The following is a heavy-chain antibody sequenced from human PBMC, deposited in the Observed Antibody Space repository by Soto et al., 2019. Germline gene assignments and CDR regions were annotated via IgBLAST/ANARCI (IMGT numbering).Heavy chain of an antibody. D-gene: IGHD1-26*01. J-gene: IGHJ4*02. Sequence: VASVKVSCKASGGTFSSYAISWVRQAPGQGLEWMGGIIPIFGTANYAQKFQGRVTITADESTSTAYMELSSLRSEDTAVYYCARENPHSGSYYRALDYWGQGTLVTVSS. CDR2: IIPIFGTA. CDR1: GGTFSSYA. V-gene: IGHV1-69*13. CDR3: ARENPHSGSYYRALDY.